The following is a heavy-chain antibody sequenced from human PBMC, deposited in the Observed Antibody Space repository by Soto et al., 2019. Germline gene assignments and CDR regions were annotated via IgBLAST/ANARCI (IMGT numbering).Heavy chain of an antibody. J-gene: IGHJ4*02. CDR1: GFTFSSYS. D-gene: IGHD3-9*01. CDR3: ASFLGYFDWSN. V-gene: IGHV3-48*01. Sequence: PGGSLRLSCAASGFTFSSYSMTWVRQAPGKGLEWVSYISSSSSTIYYADSVKGRFTISRDNAKNSLYLQMNSLRAEDTAVYYCASFLGYFDWSNRGQGTLVTVSS. CDR2: ISSSSSTI.